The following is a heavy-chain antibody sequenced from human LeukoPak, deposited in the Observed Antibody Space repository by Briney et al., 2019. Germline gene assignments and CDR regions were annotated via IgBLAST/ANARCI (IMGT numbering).Heavy chain of an antibody. CDR3: ARHCSGGSCKYDY. D-gene: IGHD2-15*01. J-gene: IGHJ4*02. CDR2: IYYSGST. CDR1: GGSISSYY. Sequence: PSETLSLTCTVSGGSISSYYWSWIRQPPGKGLEWIGYIYYSGSTNYNPSLKSRVAMSVDTSKNQFSLKLSSVTAADTAVYYCARHCSGGSCKYDYWGQGTLVTVSS. V-gene: IGHV4-59*01.